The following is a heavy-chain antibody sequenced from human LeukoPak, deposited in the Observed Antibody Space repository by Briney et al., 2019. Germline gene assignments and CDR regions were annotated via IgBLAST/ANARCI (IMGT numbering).Heavy chain of an antibody. D-gene: IGHD5-18*01. Sequence: GGSLRLSCAASGFTFSSYSMNWVCQAPGKWLEWVSSISSSSSYIYYADSVKGRFTISRDNAKNSLYLQMNSLRAEDTAVYYCARVVDTAMVSAYWGQGTLITVSS. CDR3: ARVVDTAMVSAY. CDR1: GFTFSSYS. J-gene: IGHJ4*02. V-gene: IGHV3-21*01. CDR2: ISSSSSYI.